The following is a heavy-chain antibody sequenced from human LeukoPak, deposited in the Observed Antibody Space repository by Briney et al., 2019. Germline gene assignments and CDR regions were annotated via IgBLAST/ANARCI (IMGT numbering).Heavy chain of an antibody. V-gene: IGHV4-34*01. Sequence: SETLSLTCAVYGGSFSGYYWSWIRQPPGKGLEWTGEINHSGSTNYNPSLKSRVTISVDTSKNQFSLKLSSVTDADTAVYYCARPKTVITMIVGSEVAFDIWGQGTMVTVSS. CDR2: INHSGST. CDR3: ARPKTVITMIVGSEVAFDI. J-gene: IGHJ3*02. D-gene: IGHD3-22*01. CDR1: GGSFSGYY.